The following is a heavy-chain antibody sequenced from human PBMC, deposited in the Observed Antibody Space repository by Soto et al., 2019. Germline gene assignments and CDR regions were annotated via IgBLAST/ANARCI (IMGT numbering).Heavy chain of an antibody. V-gene: IGHV3-74*01. CDR3: ETAGNYRFDN. Sequence: GGSIRLSCAASAFSFSTSWVQWVRQAPGEGLVWVSRINPDGRTINYADSVKGRFTISRDNAKNTLYLQMNILRVEDTDVYFGETAGNYRFDNWGLGTLVTVSS. D-gene: IGHD1-1*01. J-gene: IGHJ4*02. CDR2: INPDGRTI. CDR1: AFSFSTSW.